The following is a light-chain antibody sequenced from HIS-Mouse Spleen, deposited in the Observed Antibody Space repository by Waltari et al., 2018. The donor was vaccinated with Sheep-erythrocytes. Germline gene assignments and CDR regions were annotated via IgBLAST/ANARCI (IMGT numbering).Light chain of an antibody. Sequence: QSALTQPASVSGSPGQSITIPCTGTSRSVGSYNLVSWYQQHPGKAPKLMIYEGSKRPSGVSNRFSGSKSGNTASLTISGLQAEDEADYYCCSYAGSSTPVFGGGTKLTVL. CDR3: CSYAGSSTPV. CDR1: SRSVGSYNL. J-gene: IGLJ3*02. CDR2: EGS. V-gene: IGLV2-23*01.